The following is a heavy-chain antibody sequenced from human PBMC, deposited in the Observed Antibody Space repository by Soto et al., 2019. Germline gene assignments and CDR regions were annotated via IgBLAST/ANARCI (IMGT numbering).Heavy chain of an antibody. V-gene: IGHV1-69*02. CDR3: ARGGLALMDV. J-gene: IGHJ6*02. D-gene: IGHD3-16*01. CDR2: IIPILGIA. Sequence: SVKVSCKASGGTFSSYTISWVRQAPGQGLEWMGRIIPILGIANYAQKFQGRVTITRDTSASTAYMELSTLRSEDTAVYYCARGGLALMDVWGQGTTVTVSS. CDR1: GGTFSSYT.